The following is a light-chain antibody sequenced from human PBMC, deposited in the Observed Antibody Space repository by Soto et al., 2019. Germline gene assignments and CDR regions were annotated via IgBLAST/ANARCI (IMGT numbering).Light chain of an antibody. CDR2: EVS. CDR1: SSDVAGYNY. J-gene: IGLJ1*01. Sequence: QTALTEPASVSGSPGQSTTISCTGTSSDVAGYNYLSWYQQHPGKAPKLMMYEVSNRPSGVSNRFSGSKSGNTASLTISGLQAEDEADYYCSSYTSSSTRVFGTGTKVTGL. CDR3: SSYTSSSTRV. V-gene: IGLV2-14*01.